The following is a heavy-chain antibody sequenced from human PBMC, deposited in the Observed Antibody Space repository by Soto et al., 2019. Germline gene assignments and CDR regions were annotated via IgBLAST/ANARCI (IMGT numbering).Heavy chain of an antibody. D-gene: IGHD6-13*01. J-gene: IGHJ5*02. V-gene: IGHV1-8*01. CDR2: MNPNSGNT. CDR3: ERGRAAAAENWFDP. CDR1: GYTFTSYD. Sequence: ASVKVSCKASGYTFTSYDINWVRQATGQGLEWMGWMNPNSGNTGYAQKFQGRVTMTRNTSISTAYMELSSLRSEDTAVYYCERGRAAAAENWFDPWGQGTLVTVSS.